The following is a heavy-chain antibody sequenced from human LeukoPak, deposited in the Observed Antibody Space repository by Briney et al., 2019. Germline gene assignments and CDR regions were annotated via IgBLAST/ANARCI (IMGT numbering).Heavy chain of an antibody. CDR2: ISGSGGST. D-gene: IGHD3-10*01. Sequence: GGPLRLSCAASGFAFSSYAMSWVRRAPGKGLEWVSAISGSGGSTYYADSVKGRFTISRDNSKNTLYLQMNSLRAEDTAVYYCAKGISFGELFPIDPWGQGTLVTVSS. CDR1: GFAFSSYA. CDR3: AKGISFGELFPIDP. V-gene: IGHV3-23*01. J-gene: IGHJ5*02.